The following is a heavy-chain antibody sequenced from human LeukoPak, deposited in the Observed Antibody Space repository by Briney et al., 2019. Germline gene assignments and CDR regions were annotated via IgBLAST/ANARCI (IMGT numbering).Heavy chain of an antibody. CDR1: GFTFRSYD. Sequence: GGSLRLSCAASGFTFRSYDMHWVRQATGRGLEWVSGIGTAGEIYYPGSVKGRFTISRENAKNSLYLQMNSLRAGDTAVYYCARAAYSSTWYSRYFDLWGRGTLVTVSS. D-gene: IGHD6-13*01. V-gene: IGHV3-13*01. CDR2: IGTAGEI. J-gene: IGHJ2*01. CDR3: ARAAYSSTWYSRYFDL.